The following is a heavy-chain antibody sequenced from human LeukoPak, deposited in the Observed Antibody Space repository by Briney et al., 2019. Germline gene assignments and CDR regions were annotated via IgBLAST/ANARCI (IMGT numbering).Heavy chain of an antibody. CDR3: EREGRSYYDSSGYYPW. CDR2: ISSSSSYI. CDR1: GFTFSSYS. Sequence: KPGGSLRLSCAASGFTFSSYSMNWVRQAPGKGLEWVSSISSSSSYIYYADSVKGRFTISRDNAKNSLYLQMNSLRAEDTAVYYCEREGRSYYDSSGYYPWWGQGTLVTVSS. V-gene: IGHV3-21*01. D-gene: IGHD3-22*01. J-gene: IGHJ4*02.